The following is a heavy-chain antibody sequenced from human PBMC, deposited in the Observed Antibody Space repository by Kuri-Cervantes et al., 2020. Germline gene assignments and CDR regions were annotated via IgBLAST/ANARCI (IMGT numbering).Heavy chain of an antibody. Sequence: ASVKVSCKASGYTFTSYAMHWVRQAPGQRLEWMGWINAGNGNTNYAQKLQGRVTMTTDTSTSTAYMEPRSLRSDDTAVYYCARGPYITMVQGVIIGWFDPWGQGTLVTVSS. D-gene: IGHD3-10*01. CDR1: GYTFTSYA. CDR2: INAGNGNT. V-gene: IGHV1-3*01. CDR3: ARGPYITMVQGVIIGWFDP. J-gene: IGHJ5*02.